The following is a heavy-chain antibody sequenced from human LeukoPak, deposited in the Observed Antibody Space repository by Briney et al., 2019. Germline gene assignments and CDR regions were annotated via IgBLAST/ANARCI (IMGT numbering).Heavy chain of an antibody. CDR3: ARDLTRYYGMDV. CDR2: IYSGGST. D-gene: IGHD1-14*01. V-gene: IGHV3-66*01. Sequence: GGSLRLSCAASGFTVSSNYMSWVRQAPGKGLKWVSVIYSGGSTYYADSVKGRFTISRDNSKNTLYLQMNSLRAEDTAVYYCARDLTRYYGMDVWGQGTTVTVSS. CDR1: GFTVSSNY. J-gene: IGHJ6*02.